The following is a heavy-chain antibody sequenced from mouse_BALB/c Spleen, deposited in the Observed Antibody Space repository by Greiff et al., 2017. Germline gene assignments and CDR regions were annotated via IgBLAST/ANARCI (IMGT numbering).Heavy chain of an antibody. CDR2: ISSGGST. CDR3: ARRVDYYGSSYYAMDY. Sequence: EVKLVESGGGLVKPGGSLKLSCAASGFTFSSYAMSWVRQTPEKRLEWVASISSGGSTYYPDSVKGRFTISRDNARNILYLQMSSLRSEDTAMYYCARRVDYYGSSYYAMDYWGQGTSVTVSS. J-gene: IGHJ4*01. CDR1: GFTFSSYA. V-gene: IGHV5-6-5*01. D-gene: IGHD1-1*01.